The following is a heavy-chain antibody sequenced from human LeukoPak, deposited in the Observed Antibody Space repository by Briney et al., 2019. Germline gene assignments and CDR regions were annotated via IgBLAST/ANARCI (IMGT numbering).Heavy chain of an antibody. D-gene: IGHD3-22*01. CDR2: INPNSGGT. CDR1: GYTFTGYY. CDR3: ASLSHDSSGYGWFDP. Sequence: GASVKVSCKASGYTFTGYYTHWVRQAPGQGLEWMGWINPNSGGTNYAQKFQGRVTMTRDTSISTAYMELSRLRSDDTAVYYCASLSHDSSGYGWFDPWGQGTLVTVSS. J-gene: IGHJ5*02. V-gene: IGHV1-2*02.